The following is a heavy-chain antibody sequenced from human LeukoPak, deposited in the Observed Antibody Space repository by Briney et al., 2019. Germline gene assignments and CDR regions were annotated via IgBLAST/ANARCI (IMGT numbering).Heavy chain of an antibody. V-gene: IGHV3-23*01. Sequence: GGSLRLSCAASGFTFSSYAMSWVRQAPGKGLEWVSGISGNGGSTFYADSVKGRFTISRDNSKNTVYPQMNSLRAEDTAVYYCAKGWSYYYASGSDYFDYWGREPWSPSPQ. D-gene: IGHD3-10*01. CDR3: AKGWSYYYASGSDYFDY. J-gene: IGHJ4*02. CDR1: GFTFSSYA. CDR2: ISGNGGST.